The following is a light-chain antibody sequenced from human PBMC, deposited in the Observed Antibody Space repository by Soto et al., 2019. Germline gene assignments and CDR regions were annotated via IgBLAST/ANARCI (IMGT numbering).Light chain of an antibody. Sequence: EIVVTMSPATLSVTPGERAALSCRASQSLGSNLAWYHQKPGQAPRLLLYATSSRATGVPARFSGSGSGTEFTLTIICLQSEDFAAYCCQEYNILPRRFGQGTKVAI. CDR3: QEYNILPRR. J-gene: IGKJ1*01. CDR1: QSLGSN. CDR2: ATS. V-gene: IGKV3-15*01.